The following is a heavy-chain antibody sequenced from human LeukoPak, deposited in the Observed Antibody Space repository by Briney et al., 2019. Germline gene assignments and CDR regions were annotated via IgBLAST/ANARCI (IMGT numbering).Heavy chain of an antibody. CDR3: AREIEGCSSTSCYAGANHYYYYMDV. J-gene: IGHJ6*03. D-gene: IGHD2-2*01. Sequence: SETLSLTCTVSGGSISSSSYYWGWIRQPPGKGLEWIGSIYYSGSTYYNPSLKSRVTISVDTSKNQFSLKLSSVTAADTAVYYCAREIEGCSSTSCYAGANHYYYYMDVWGKGTTVTVSS. CDR2: IYYSGST. V-gene: IGHV4-39*07. CDR1: GGSISSSSYY.